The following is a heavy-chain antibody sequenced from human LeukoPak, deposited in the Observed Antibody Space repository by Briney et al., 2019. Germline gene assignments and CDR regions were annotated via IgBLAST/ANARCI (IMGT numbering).Heavy chain of an antibody. CDR1: GGSFSGYY. D-gene: IGHD2-21*02. CDR3: ATTGLGGDCYY. CDR2: TNHSGST. J-gene: IGHJ4*02. V-gene: IGHV4-34*01. Sequence: SETLSLTCAVYGGSFSGYYWSWIRQPPGKGLEWIGETNHSGSTNYNPSLKSRVTISVDTSKNQFSLKLSSVTAADTAVYYCATTGLGGDCYYWGQGTLVTVSS.